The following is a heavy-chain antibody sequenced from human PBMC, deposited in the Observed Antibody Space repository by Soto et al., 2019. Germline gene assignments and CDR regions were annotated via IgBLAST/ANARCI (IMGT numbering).Heavy chain of an antibody. CDR1: GFTFTTYA. V-gene: IGHV3-23*01. J-gene: IGHJ4*02. D-gene: IGHD6-25*01. CDR2: ISASGDIT. CDR3: AKFFVATGESSGWPWSFHY. Sequence: PGGSLRLSCAASGFTFTTYAMRWVRQAPGKGLEWVSAISASGDITYYADSVKGRFTISRDSSKNTLYLQMNGLRAEDTAIYYCAKFFVATGESSGWPWSFHYWGQGALVTVSS.